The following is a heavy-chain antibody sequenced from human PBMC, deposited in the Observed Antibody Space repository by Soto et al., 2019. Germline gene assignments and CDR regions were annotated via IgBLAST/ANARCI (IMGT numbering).Heavy chain of an antibody. D-gene: IGHD2-15*01. V-gene: IGHV1-3*01. CDR3: ARGPGGPDGPGDY. J-gene: IGHJ4*02. CDR2: INAGNGNT. Sequence: QVQLVQSGAEVKKPGASVKVSCKASGYTFTSYAMQWVRQAPGQRLEWMGWINAGNGNTKYSQKFQGRVTITRDTPASTANMELSSLGSEDTAVYYCARGPGGPDGPGDYWGQGTLVTVSS. CDR1: GYTFTSYA.